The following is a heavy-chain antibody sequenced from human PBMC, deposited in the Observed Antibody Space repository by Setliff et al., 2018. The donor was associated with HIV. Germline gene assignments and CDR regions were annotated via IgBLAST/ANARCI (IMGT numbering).Heavy chain of an antibody. CDR3: ARLGRNLRFLTV. D-gene: IGHD3-3*01. Sequence: SETLSLTCTVSGGSISSDYWNWVRQPAGKGLEWIGRVYNSGSTNYNPSLKSRVTMSVDTSKNQFSLKLSSVTAADTAVYYCARLGRNLRFLTVWGQGTTVTVSS. J-gene: IGHJ6*02. CDR2: VYNSGST. V-gene: IGHV4-4*07. CDR1: GGSISSDY.